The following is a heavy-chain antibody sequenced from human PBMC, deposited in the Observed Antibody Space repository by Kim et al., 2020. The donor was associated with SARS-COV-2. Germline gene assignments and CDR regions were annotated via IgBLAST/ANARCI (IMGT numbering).Heavy chain of an antibody. CDR1: GGSFSDDY. Sequence: SETLSLTCSVYGGSFSDDYWTWIRQPPGKGLEWIGEVHHSGSTNYNPSLKSRVTISVDTSKNHFSLKLTSVTAAATAVYYCARAHIAEAGKTFDYWGQGTLVTVSS. CDR3: ARAHIAEAGKTFDY. V-gene: IGHV4-34*01. D-gene: IGHD6-19*01. CDR2: VHHSGST. J-gene: IGHJ4*02.